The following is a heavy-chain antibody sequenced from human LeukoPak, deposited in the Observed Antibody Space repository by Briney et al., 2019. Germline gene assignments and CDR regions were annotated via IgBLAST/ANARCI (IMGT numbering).Heavy chain of an antibody. CDR3: AKGIIAAAGTDAFDI. D-gene: IGHD6-13*01. CDR2: IRYDGSNK. J-gene: IGHJ3*02. Sequence: GGSLRLSCAASGFTFSSYGMHWVRQAPGKGLEWVAFIRYDGSNKYYADSVKGRFTISRDNSKNTLYLQMNSLRAEDTAVYYCAKGIIAAAGTDAFDIWGQGTMVTVSS. V-gene: IGHV3-30*02. CDR1: GFTFSSYG.